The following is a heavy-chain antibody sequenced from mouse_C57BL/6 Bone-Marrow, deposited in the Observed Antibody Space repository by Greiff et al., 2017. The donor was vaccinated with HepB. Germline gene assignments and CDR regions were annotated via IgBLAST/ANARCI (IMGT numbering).Heavy chain of an antibody. J-gene: IGHJ3*01. CDR2: ISSGGDYI. CDR1: GFTFSSYA. D-gene: IGHD3-3*01. CDR3: TRDSFRGFAY. Sequence: DVMLVESGEGLVKPGGSLKLSCAASGFTFSSYAMSWVRQTPEKRLEWVAYISSGGDYIYYADTVKGRFTISRDNARNTLYLQMSSLKSEDTAMYYCTRDSFRGFAYWGQGTLVTVSA. V-gene: IGHV5-9-1*02.